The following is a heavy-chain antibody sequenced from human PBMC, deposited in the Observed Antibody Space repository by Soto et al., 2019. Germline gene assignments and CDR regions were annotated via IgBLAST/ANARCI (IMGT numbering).Heavy chain of an antibody. J-gene: IGHJ4*02. Sequence: GGSLRLSCSASGFTFSSYAMHWVRQAPGKGLEYVSAISSNGGSTYYADSVKGRFTISRDNSKNTLYLQMSSLRAEDTAVYYCVKPPILGRGGIVDYWGQGTLVTVSS. CDR1: GFTFSSYA. D-gene: IGHD3-16*01. V-gene: IGHV3-64D*08. CDR2: ISSNGGST. CDR3: VKPPILGRGGIVDY.